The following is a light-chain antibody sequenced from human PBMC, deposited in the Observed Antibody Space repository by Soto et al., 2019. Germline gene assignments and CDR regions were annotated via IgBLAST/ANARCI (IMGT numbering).Light chain of an antibody. J-gene: IGKJ2*01. Sequence: EIIMTQSPATLSVSPGEGATLSCRASQGIGSTLAWYQHKPGQTPRLLIYDTSTRATGIPDRFSGSGSGTDFTLTISRLEPEDFAVYYCQQYGSSPATFGQGTKLEIK. CDR2: DTS. CDR1: QGIGST. V-gene: IGKV3-20*01. CDR3: QQYGSSPAT.